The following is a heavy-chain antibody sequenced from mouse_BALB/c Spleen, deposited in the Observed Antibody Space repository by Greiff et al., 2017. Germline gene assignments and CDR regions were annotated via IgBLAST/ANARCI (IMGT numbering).Heavy chain of an antibody. J-gene: IGHJ2*01. D-gene: IGHD1-1*01. V-gene: IGHV1-15*01. CDR3: TRGGLYYGSYFDY. Sequence: QVQLQQSGAELVRPGASVTLSCKASGYTFTDYEMHWVKQTPVHGLEWIGAIDPETGGTAYNQKFKGKATLTADKSSSTAYMELRSLTSEDSAVYYCTRGGLYYGSYFDYWGQGTTLTVSS. CDR2: IDPETGGT. CDR1: GYTFTDYE.